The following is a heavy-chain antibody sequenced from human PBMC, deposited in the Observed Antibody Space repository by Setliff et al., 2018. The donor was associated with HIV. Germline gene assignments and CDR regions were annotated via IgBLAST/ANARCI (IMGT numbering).Heavy chain of an antibody. Sequence: GSLRLSCAASRFTFSDFSMNWVRQAPGKGLEWIAYIDRGGGGFYYADSVKGRFTISRDNAKSSLFLQMNSLRAEDTAVYYCARFRRSGYNYVEGTALAYWGQGTLVTVSS. V-gene: IGHV3-48*01. CDR1: RFTFSDFS. CDR3: ARFRRSGYNYVEGTALAY. CDR2: IDRGGGGF. J-gene: IGHJ4*02. D-gene: IGHD3-22*01.